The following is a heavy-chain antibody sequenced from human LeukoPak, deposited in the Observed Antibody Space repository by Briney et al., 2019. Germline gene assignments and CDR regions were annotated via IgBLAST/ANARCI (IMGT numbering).Heavy chain of an antibody. CDR2: INPSGGST. D-gene: IGHD2-21*01. J-gene: IGHJ6*03. V-gene: IGHV1-46*01. CDR1: GYTFTSYY. Sequence: ASVKVSCKASGYTFTSYYMHWVRQAPGRGLEWMGIINPSGGSTSYAQKFQGRVTMTRDTSTSTVYMELSSLRSEDTAVYYCARVIGPARSYMDVWGKGTTVTVSS. CDR3: ARVIGPARSYMDV.